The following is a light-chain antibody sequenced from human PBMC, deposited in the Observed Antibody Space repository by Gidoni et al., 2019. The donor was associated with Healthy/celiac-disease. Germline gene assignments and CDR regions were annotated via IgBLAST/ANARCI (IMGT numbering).Light chain of an antibody. J-gene: IGKJ1*01. V-gene: IGKV1-5*03. CDR1: QSISSW. Sequence: DIQMTQSPSTLSASVGDRVTITCRASQSISSWWAWYQQKPGKAPKLLIYKASSLESGVPSRFSGSGSGTELTLTISSLQPDDFATYYCQQYNSYSRTFGQGTKVEIK. CDR2: KAS. CDR3: QQYNSYSRT.